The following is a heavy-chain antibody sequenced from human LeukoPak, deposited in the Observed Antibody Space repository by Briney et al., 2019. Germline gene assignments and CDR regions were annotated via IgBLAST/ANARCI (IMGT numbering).Heavy chain of an antibody. D-gene: IGHD6-19*01. J-gene: IGHJ4*02. CDR1: GFTVSSNY. Sequence: GGSLRLSCAASGFTVSSNYMSWVRQAPGKGLEWVSVVYIGGTTYYADSVKGRFTISRDNSKNTVYLQMNSLRADDTAVYYCARGGYSSPWATLHYWGRGTLVTVSS. CDR3: ARGGYSSPWATLHY. V-gene: IGHV3-53*01. CDR2: VYIGGTT.